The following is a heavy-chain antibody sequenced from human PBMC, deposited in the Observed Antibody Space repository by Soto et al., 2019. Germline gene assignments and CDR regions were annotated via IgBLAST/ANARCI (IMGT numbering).Heavy chain of an antibody. CDR1: GFTFSSYA. CDR2: ISGSGGST. D-gene: IGHD6-19*01. J-gene: IGHJ4*02. V-gene: IGHV3-23*01. Sequence: EVQLLESGGGLVQPGGSLRLSCAASGFTFSSYAMSWVRQAPGKGLEWVSAISGSGGSTYYADSVKGRFTISRDNSKNTLYLQKNSLRAEDTAVYYGAKRETGIAVAGCFDYWGQGTLVTVSS. CDR3: AKRETGIAVAGCFDY.